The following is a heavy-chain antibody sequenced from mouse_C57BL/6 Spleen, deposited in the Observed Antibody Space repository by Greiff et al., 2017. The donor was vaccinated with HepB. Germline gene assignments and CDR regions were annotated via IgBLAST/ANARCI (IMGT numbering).Heavy chain of an antibody. CDR3: AREGDRGFAY. J-gene: IGHJ3*01. V-gene: IGHV1-82*01. D-gene: IGHD2-14*01. Sequence: VQLMESGPELVKPGASVKISCKASGYAFSSSWMNWVKQRPGKGLEWIGRIYPGDGDTNYNGKFKGKATLTADKSSSTAYMQLSSLTSEDSAVYFCAREGDRGFAYWGQGTLVTVSA. CDR2: IYPGDGDT. CDR1: GYAFSSSW.